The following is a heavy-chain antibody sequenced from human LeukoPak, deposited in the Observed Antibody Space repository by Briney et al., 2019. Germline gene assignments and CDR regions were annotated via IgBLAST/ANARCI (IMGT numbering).Heavy chain of an antibody. V-gene: IGHV3-33*08. Sequence: GGSLRLSCAASGFTFSNYGMHWVRQAPGKGLEWVAVIWYDGSNKYYADSVKGRFTISRDNSKNTLYLQMNSLRAEDTAVYYCARKVHYYGSGSSYGMDVWGKGTTVTVSS. CDR2: IWYDGSNK. D-gene: IGHD3-10*01. CDR1: GFTFSNYG. J-gene: IGHJ6*04. CDR3: ARKVHYYGSGSSYGMDV.